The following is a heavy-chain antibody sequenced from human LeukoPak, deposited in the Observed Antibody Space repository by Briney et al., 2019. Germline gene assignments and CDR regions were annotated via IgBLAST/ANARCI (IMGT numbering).Heavy chain of an antibody. CDR1: GFTFSSYA. Sequence: GGSLRLSCAASGFTFSSYAMSWVRQAPGKGLEWVPAISGSGGSTYYADSVKGRFTISRDNSKNTLYLQMNSLRAEDTAVYYCAKEGRYYDSSGLFDYWGQGTLVTVSS. V-gene: IGHV3-23*01. J-gene: IGHJ4*02. D-gene: IGHD3-22*01. CDR3: AKEGRYYDSSGLFDY. CDR2: ISGSGGST.